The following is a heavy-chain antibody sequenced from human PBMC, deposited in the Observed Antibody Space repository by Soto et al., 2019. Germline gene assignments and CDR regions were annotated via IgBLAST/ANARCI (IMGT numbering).Heavy chain of an antibody. V-gene: IGHV4-59*01. J-gene: IGHJ4*02. CDR3: ARGISGYERPEAFDY. CDR1: GCSISSYY. Sequence: PSETLSLTCTVSGCSISSYYWSWIRQPPGKGLEWIGYIYYSGSTNYNPSLKSRVTISVDTSKNQFSLKLSSVTASDTAVYYCARGISGYERPEAFDYWGQGTLVTVSS. CDR2: IYYSGST. D-gene: IGHD5-12*01.